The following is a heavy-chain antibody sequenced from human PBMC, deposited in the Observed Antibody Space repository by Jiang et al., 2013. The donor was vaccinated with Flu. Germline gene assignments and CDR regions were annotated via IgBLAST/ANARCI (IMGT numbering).Heavy chain of an antibody. CDR1: GGSISSGSYY. J-gene: IGHJ5*02. V-gene: IGHV4-61*02. Sequence: PGLVKPSQTLSLTCTVSGGSISSGSYYWSWIRQPAGKGLEWIGRIYASGSTNYNPSLKSRVTISVDTSKNQFSLKLSPVTAADTAVYYCARVIGGDFWRLNWFDPWGQGTLVTVSS. CDR2: IYASGST. D-gene: IGHD3-3*01. CDR3: ARVIGGDFWRLNWFDP.